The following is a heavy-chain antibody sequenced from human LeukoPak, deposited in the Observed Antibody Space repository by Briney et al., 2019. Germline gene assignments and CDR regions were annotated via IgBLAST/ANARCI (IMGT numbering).Heavy chain of an antibody. CDR1: GGSFSVYY. D-gene: IGHD4-11*01. V-gene: IGHV4-34*01. Sequence: SETLSLTCAVYGGSFSVYYWSWIRQPPGKGLEWIGEINHSGSTNYNPSLKSRVTISVDTSKNQFSLKLSSVTAADTAVYYCARGSPTVTYYFDYWGQGTLVTVSS. CDR2: INHSGST. CDR3: ARGSPTVTYYFDY. J-gene: IGHJ4*02.